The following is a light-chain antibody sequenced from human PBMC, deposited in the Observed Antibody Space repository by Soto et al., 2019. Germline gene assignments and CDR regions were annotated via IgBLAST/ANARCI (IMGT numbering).Light chain of an antibody. CDR1: QSVGSW. Sequence: DIQLTQSPSTLSASVGDRVTITCRASQSVGSWLAWYQQRPGKAPRLLIYDASSLDSGVPARFSGSGSGTEFTLTVSSLQPDDFAPYYCQQYDDYSWKTFGQGTKV. CDR2: DAS. J-gene: IGKJ1*01. V-gene: IGKV1-5*01. CDR3: QQYDDYSWKT.